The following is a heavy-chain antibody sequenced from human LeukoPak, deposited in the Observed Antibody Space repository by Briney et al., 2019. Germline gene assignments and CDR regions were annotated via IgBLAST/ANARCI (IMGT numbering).Heavy chain of an antibody. Sequence: SETLSLTCTVSGASISSYYCSWIRQPAGKGLEWIGRIHTTGSTNYNPSLKSRVTMSVDMSKNQFSLKLSSVTAADTAVYYCARDAYYYGSESYFFDFWGQGTLVTVSS. CDR2: IHTTGST. CDR1: GASISSYY. V-gene: IGHV4-4*07. CDR3: ARDAYYYGSESYFFDF. J-gene: IGHJ4*02. D-gene: IGHD3-10*01.